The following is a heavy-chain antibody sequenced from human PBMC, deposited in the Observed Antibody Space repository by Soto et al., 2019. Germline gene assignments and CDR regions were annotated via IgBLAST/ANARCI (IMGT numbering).Heavy chain of an antibody. CDR2: IKQDGSEK. D-gene: IGHD3-3*01. CDR1: GFTFSSYG. V-gene: IGHV3-7*05. J-gene: IGHJ4*02. Sequence: GGSLRVSCAAAGFTFSSYGGSWVRQAPGKGLEWVANIKQDGSEKYYVDSAKGRFTISRDNAKNSLYLQMNSLRAEDTAVYYCARERRYDFWSGYHDYWGQGTLVTVSS. CDR3: ARERRYDFWSGYHDY.